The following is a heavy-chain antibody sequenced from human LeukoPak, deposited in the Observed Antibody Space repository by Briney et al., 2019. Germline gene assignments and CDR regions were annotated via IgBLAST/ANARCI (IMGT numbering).Heavy chain of an antibody. CDR3: ARDAVPYDY. D-gene: IGHD2-2*01. Sequence: ASVKVSCTASGYTFTGYYTHWVRQAPGQGLEWMGRINPNSGGTNYAQKFQGRVTMTRDTSISTAYVELSRLRSDDTAVYYCARDAVPYDYWGQGTLVTVSS. CDR2: INPNSGGT. V-gene: IGHV1-2*06. J-gene: IGHJ4*02. CDR1: GYTFTGYY.